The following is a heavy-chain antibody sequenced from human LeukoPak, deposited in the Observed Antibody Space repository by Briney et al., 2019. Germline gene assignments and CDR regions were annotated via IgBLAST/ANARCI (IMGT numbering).Heavy chain of an antibody. J-gene: IGHJ4*02. CDR1: GFTFSSYS. CDR3: ARAYYDILTGPFDY. Sequence: GGSLRLSCAASGFTFSSYSMNWVRQAPGKGLEWVSYISSSSSTIYYADSVKGRFTISRDNAKNSLYLQMSSLRAEDTAVYYCARAYYDILTGPFDYWGQGTLVTVSS. CDR2: ISSSSSTI. V-gene: IGHV3-48*01. D-gene: IGHD3-9*01.